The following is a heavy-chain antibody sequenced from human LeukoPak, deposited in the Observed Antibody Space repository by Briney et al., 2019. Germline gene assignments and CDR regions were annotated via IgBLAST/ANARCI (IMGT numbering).Heavy chain of an antibody. V-gene: IGHV4-34*01. Sequence: PSETLSLTCAVYGGSFSGYYWSWIRQPPGKGLEWIGEINHSGSTNYNPSFKSRVTISVDTSKNQFSLKLSSVTAADTAVYYCARGQYYYDSSGYPSFDYWGQGTLVTVSS. CDR1: GGSFSGYY. J-gene: IGHJ4*02. D-gene: IGHD3-22*01. CDR3: ARGQYYYDSSGYPSFDY. CDR2: INHSGST.